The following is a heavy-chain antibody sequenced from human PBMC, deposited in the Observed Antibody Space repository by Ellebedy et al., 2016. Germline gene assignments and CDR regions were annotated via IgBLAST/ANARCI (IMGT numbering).Heavy chain of an antibody. CDR1: GFTFSSYA. Sequence: GESLKISXAASGFTFSSYAMHWVRQAPGKGLEWVTFISYDGSNKFYADSVKGRFTISRDNAKNSLYLQMNSLRAEDTAIYYCAKDNRKDTSWSDCWGQGTLV. D-gene: IGHD2/OR15-2a*01. V-gene: IGHV3-30-3*02. CDR2: ISYDGSNK. CDR3: AKDNRKDTSWSDC. J-gene: IGHJ5*01.